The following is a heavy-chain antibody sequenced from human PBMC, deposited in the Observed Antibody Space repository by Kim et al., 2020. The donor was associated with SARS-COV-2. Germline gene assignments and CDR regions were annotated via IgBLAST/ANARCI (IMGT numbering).Heavy chain of an antibody. J-gene: IGHJ5*02. CDR1: GDTFTSFG. V-gene: IGHV1-18*01. CDR2: ISAYNGNT. CDR3: ARVGVYYDSSGYYRAADSFDP. D-gene: IGHD3-22*01. Sequence: ASVKVSCKASGDTFTSFGISWVRQAPGQGLEWMGWISAYNGNTNYAQKLQGRVTMTTDTSTSTAYMVLRSLRSDDTAVYYCARVGVYYDSSGYYRAADSFDPWGQGTLVTVSS.